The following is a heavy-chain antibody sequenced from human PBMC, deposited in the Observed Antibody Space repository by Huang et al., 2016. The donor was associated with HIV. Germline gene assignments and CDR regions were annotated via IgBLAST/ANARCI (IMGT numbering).Heavy chain of an antibody. D-gene: IGHD6-19*01. CDR3: ARFDPVSSGWSNFDY. CDR1: GYTFSIYG. CDR2: ISAYSGDT. J-gene: IGHJ4*02. Sequence: QVQLVQSGAEVKKPGASVRVSCKASGYTFSIYGITWVRQAPGQGLEWMGWISAYSGDTNHAEKFQDRVNMTTDTSTPTAYMELRSLRFDDTAVYYCARFDPVSSGWSNFDYWGQGTLVTVSS. V-gene: IGHV1-18*01.